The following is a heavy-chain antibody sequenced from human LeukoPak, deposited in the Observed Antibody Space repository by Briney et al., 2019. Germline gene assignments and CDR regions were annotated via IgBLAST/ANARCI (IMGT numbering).Heavy chain of an antibody. CDR1: GFDFSTYA. V-gene: IGHV3-21*01. CDR2: ISTMSNYI. D-gene: IGHD2-15*01. J-gene: IGHJ5*02. CDR3: VRGGPSTWS. Sequence: GGSLRLSCAASGFDFSTYAINWVRQAPGKGLEWVSSISTMSNYIFYGDSVEGRFTISRDNAKNSVYLQMNSLRPEDTAVYYCVRGGPSTWSWGQGTLVTVSS.